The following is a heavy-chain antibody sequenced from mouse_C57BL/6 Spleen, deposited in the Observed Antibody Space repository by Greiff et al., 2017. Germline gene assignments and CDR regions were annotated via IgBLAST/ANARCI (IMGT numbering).Heavy chain of an antibody. CDR1: GYTFTDHT. V-gene: IGHV1-78*01. CDR2: IYPRDGST. CDR3: ATYYYGSSYVGLYWYFDV. J-gene: IGHJ1*03. D-gene: IGHD1-1*01. Sequence: QVQLQQSDAELVKPGASVKISCKVSGYTFTDHTIHWMKQRPEQGLEWIGYIYPRDGSTKYNEKFKGKATLTADKSSSTAYMQLNSLTSEDSAVYFCATYYYGSSYVGLYWYFDVWGTGTTVTVSS.